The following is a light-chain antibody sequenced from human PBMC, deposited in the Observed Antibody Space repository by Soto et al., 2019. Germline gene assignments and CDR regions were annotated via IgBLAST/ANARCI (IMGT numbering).Light chain of an antibody. J-gene: IGKJ5*01. CDR3: QQTHSSLT. CDR1: QTISTY. V-gene: IGKV1-39*01. Sequence: DIKMTQSPSSLSASVGDRVSITCRASQTISTYLSWYQQKPGKAPKLLIYAASRLQSGVPSRFSGSGSGTDFTLTISSLQPEDFATYYCQQTHSSLTFGQGTRLEIK. CDR2: AAS.